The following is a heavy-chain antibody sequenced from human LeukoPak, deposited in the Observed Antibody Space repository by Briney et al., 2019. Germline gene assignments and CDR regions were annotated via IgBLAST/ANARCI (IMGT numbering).Heavy chain of an antibody. V-gene: IGHV3-23*01. CDR3: AKKSGSLDYYFYMDV. D-gene: IGHD1-26*01. J-gene: IGHJ6*03. CDR2: ISGSGGSI. Sequence: GGSLRLSCAASGFTFSTYWMTWVRQAPGKGLEWVSGISGSGGSIYYADSVKGRFTVSRDNSKNTLYLQMNSLRDTAVYYCAKKSGSLDYYFYMDVWGKGTTVTVSS. CDR1: GFTFSTYW.